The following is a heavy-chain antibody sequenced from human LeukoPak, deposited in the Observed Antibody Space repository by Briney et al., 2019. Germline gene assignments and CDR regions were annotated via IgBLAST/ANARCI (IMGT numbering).Heavy chain of an antibody. CDR3: ARNNGMDV. J-gene: IGHJ6*02. CDR2: VNRDGSET. Sequence: GGSLRLSCAASGFALSSHWMTWVRQVPGRGPEWVANVNRDGSETYYLDSVKGRITISKDNAKNSLYLQMNSLRAEDTALYHCARNNGMDVWGQGTTVIVSS. CDR1: GFALSSHW. V-gene: IGHV3-7*03.